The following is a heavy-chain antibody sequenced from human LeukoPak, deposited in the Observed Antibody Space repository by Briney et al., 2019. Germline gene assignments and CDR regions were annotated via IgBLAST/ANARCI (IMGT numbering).Heavy chain of an antibody. CDR1: GFTFDDYA. V-gene: IGHV3-9*01. Sequence: GGSLRLSCAASGFTFDDYAMHWVRQAPGKGLEWVSGISWNSGSIGYADSVKGRFTISRDNAKNSLYLQMNSLRAEDTALYYCARDRAPFSTVTTMSYFDYWGQGTLVTVSS. D-gene: IGHD4-17*01. J-gene: IGHJ4*02. CDR3: ARDRAPFSTVTTMSYFDY. CDR2: ISWNSGSI.